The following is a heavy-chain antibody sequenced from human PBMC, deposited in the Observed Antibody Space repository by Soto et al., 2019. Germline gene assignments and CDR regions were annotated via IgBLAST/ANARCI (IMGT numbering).Heavy chain of an antibody. Sequence: VQLVESGGGLVQPGGSLRLSCAASGFTFNTYSMDWVRQAPGKGLEWVSYISSSSSTIYYADSVKGRFTISRDNAKNSLYLQMNSLRDEDTAVYYCATTYYYDSSGYLGSYYFDYWGQGTLVTVSS. V-gene: IGHV3-48*02. CDR3: ATTYYYDSSGYLGSYYFDY. J-gene: IGHJ4*02. D-gene: IGHD3-22*01. CDR2: ISSSSSTI. CDR1: GFTFNTYS.